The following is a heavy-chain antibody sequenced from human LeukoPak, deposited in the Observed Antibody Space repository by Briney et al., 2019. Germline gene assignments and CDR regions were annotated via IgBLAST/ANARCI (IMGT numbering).Heavy chain of an antibody. CDR3: ARARSRDGYNYYPY. D-gene: IGHD5-24*01. CDR2: IKQDGSEK. J-gene: IGHJ4*02. Sequence: QTGGSLRLSCAASGFTFSSYWMSWVRQAPGKGLEWVANIKQDGSEKYYVDSVKGRFTISRDNAKNSLYLQMNSLRAEDTAVYYCARARSRDGYNYYPYWGQGTLVTVSS. CDR1: GFTFSSYW. V-gene: IGHV3-7*03.